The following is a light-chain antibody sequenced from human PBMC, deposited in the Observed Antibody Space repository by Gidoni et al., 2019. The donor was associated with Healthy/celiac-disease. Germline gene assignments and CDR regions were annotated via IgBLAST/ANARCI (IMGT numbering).Light chain of an antibody. Sequence: DIQMTQSPSSLSASVGDRVTITCQASQDISNYLNWYQQKPGKAPKLLNYDASNLETGVPSRFSGSGSGTDFTFTISSLQHEDIATYYCQQYDNLSWTFGQGTKVEIK. CDR3: QQYDNLSWT. CDR2: DAS. J-gene: IGKJ1*01. CDR1: QDISNY. V-gene: IGKV1-33*01.